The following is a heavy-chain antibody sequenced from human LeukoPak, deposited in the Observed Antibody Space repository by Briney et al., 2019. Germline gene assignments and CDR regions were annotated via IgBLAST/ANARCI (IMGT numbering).Heavy chain of an antibody. V-gene: IGHV3-7*05. CDR1: GFTFNRYW. D-gene: IGHD6-13*01. Sequence: GGSLRLSCAASGFTFNRYWMSWVRQAPGKGLEWVASIKQDGSEKDYVDSLKGRFSISRDNARNSVHLQMNSLRVDDTAEYYCARIGYRGSSFDYWGQEPRSPSP. CDR3: ARIGYRGSSFDY. CDR2: IKQDGSEK. J-gene: IGHJ4*01.